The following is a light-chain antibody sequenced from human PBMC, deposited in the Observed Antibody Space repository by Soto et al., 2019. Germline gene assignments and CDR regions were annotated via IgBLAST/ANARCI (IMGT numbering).Light chain of an antibody. Sequence: EFVLTQSPGTLSLSPGSRATLSCRASQTVRNNYLAWYQQKPGQAPRLLIYDASSRATGIPARFSGGGSGTDFTLTISRLEPEDFAVYYCQQFSSYPLTFGGGTKVDI. V-gene: IGKV3-20*01. CDR2: DAS. J-gene: IGKJ4*01. CDR1: QTVRNNY. CDR3: QQFSSYPLT.